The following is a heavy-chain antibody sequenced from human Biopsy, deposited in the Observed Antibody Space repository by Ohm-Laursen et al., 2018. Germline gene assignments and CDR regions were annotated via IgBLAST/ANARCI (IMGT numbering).Heavy chain of an antibody. V-gene: IGHV3-15*01. CDR1: VFDFSDYS. Sequence: SLRLSCSASVFDFSDYSMSWVRQAPGKGLEWVCRIKRQTDGGTTDYAAPVKGRFTISRDDSKTTLYLQMNSLKTEDTAVYYCTTGFDGYNNGYYYFAMDVWGPGTTVTVSS. CDR2: IKRQTDGGTT. D-gene: IGHD5-24*01. CDR3: TTGFDGYNNGYYYFAMDV. J-gene: IGHJ6*02.